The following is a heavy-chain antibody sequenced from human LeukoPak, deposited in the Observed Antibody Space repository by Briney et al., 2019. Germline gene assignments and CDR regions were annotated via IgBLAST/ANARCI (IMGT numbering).Heavy chain of an antibody. Sequence: PSETLSLTCTVSGGPISSYYWSWIRQPPGKGLEWIGYIYYSGSTNYNPSLKSRVTISVDTSKNQFSLKLSSVTAADTAVYYCARGRKRRDNWFDPWGQGTLVTVSS. CDR3: ARGRKRRDNWFDP. J-gene: IGHJ5*02. D-gene: IGHD3-10*01. CDR1: GGPISSYY. V-gene: IGHV4-59*01. CDR2: IYYSGST.